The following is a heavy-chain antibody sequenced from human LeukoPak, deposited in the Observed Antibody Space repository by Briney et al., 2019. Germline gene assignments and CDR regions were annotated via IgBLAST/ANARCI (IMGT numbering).Heavy chain of an antibody. J-gene: IGHJ3*02. D-gene: IGHD3-22*01. Sequence: SVKVSCKASGGTFSSYAISWVRQAPGQGLEWMGGIIPIFGTANYAQKFQGRVTITSDESTSTAYMELSSLRSEDAAVYYCARKERGYYDSSGPDEAFDIWGQGTMVTVSS. CDR2: IIPIFGTA. V-gene: IGHV1-69*13. CDR3: ARKERGYYDSSGPDEAFDI. CDR1: GGTFSSYA.